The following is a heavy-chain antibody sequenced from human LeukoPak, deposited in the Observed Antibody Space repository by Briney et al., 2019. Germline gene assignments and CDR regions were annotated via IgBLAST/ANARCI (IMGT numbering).Heavy chain of an antibody. Sequence: GGSLRLSCAASGFTFSDYYMSWIRQSPRKGLEWVSYISSSDTTIYYADSVKGRFTISRDNAKNSLYLQMNSLRAEDTAVYYCAKDLEQWLSKNYYYYMDVWGKGTTVTVSS. V-gene: IGHV3-11*01. CDR3: AKDLEQWLSKNYYYYMDV. CDR1: GFTFSDYY. CDR2: ISSSDTTI. J-gene: IGHJ6*03. D-gene: IGHD6-19*01.